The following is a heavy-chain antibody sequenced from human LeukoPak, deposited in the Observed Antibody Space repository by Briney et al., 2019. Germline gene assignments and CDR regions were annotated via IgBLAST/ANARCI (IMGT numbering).Heavy chain of an antibody. J-gene: IGHJ4*02. D-gene: IGHD6-13*01. CDR1: GGSISSYY. CDR2: IYYSGST. V-gene: IGHV4-59*08. CDR3: AASSWYGSFDY. Sequence: SETLSLTCTVSGGSISSYYWSWIRQPPGKGLEGIGYIYYSGSTNYNPSLKSRVTISVDTSKNQFSLKLSSVTAADTAVYYCAASSWYGSFDYWGQGTLVTVSS.